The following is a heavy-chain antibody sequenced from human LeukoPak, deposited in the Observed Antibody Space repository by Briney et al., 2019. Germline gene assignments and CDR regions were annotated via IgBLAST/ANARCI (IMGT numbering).Heavy chain of an antibody. D-gene: IGHD6-13*01. V-gene: IGHV1-2*02. CDR1: GYTFTDYY. J-gene: IGHJ5*02. Sequence: ASVKVSCMASGYTFTDYYIHWVRQAPGQGLEWMGWINPNTGGTDSIQKFRGRVTMTRDTSIGTAYMELNSLRSDDTAVYYCVRVVRRAAAHAGNWFDPWGQGTLVTVSS. CDR2: INPNTGGT. CDR3: VRVVRRAAAHAGNWFDP.